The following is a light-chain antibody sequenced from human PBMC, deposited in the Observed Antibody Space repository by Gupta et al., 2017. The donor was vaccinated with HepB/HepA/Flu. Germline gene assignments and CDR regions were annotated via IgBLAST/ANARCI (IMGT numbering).Light chain of an antibody. Sequence: DVHLTQSPSFLSASVGDRVSITCRASQDIGNHLAWYQLKPGKAPLLLIYAASTLQTGVPSRFSGSGSGTDFTLTINSLQPKDFSTYFGQHLEPSPYTFGQGPKFEIK. CDR1: QDIGNH. V-gene: IGKV1-9*01. CDR2: AAS. CDR3: QHLEPSPYT. J-gene: IGKJ2*01.